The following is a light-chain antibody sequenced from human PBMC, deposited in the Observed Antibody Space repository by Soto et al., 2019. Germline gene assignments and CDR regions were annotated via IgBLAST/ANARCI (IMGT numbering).Light chain of an antibody. CDR3: QQYGSSPPLT. J-gene: IGKJ4*01. CDR2: ATS. V-gene: IGKV3-20*01. Sequence: EIVLTQSPGTLSLSPGERAILACRASQSVHINYLAWYQQKPGQTPRLLISATSSRATGIPDRFSGSGSGTDFTLTISRLEPEDFAMYYCQQYGSSPPLTFGGGSNVEIK. CDR1: QSVHINY.